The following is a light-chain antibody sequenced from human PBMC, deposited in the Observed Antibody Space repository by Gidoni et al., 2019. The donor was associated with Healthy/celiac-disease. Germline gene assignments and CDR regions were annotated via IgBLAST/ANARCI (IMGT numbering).Light chain of an antibody. J-gene: IGKJ4*01. Sequence: DIQMPQSPSSLSASVGDRVTITCQASQDISNYLNWYQQKPGKAPKLLIYDASNLETGVPSRFSGSGSGTDFTFTISSLQPEDIATYYCQQYDNRPLTFGGXTKVEIK. CDR2: DAS. CDR1: QDISNY. CDR3: QQYDNRPLT. V-gene: IGKV1-33*01.